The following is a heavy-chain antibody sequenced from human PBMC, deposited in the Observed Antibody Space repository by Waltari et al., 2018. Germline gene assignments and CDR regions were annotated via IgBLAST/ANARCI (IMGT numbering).Heavy chain of an antibody. Sequence: EVQLVESGGGLVKPGGSLRLSCAASGFTFSSYSMHWVRQAPGKGLEWVSSISSSSSDIYYADSVKGRFTISRDNAKNSLYLQMNSLRAEDTAVYYCAKWVSVGATLDRPFDYWGRGTLVTVSS. J-gene: IGHJ4*02. V-gene: IGHV3-21*01. D-gene: IGHD1-26*01. CDR3: AKWVSVGATLDRPFDY. CDR1: GFTFSSYS. CDR2: ISSSSSDI.